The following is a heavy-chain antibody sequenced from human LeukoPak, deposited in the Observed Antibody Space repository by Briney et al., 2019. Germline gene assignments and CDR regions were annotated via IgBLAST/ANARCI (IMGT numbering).Heavy chain of an antibody. V-gene: IGHV1-2*02. Sequence: VASVKVSCKASGYTFTGYYMHWVRQAPGQGLEWMGWINPNSGGTNYAQKFQGRVTMTRDTSISTAYMELSRLRSDDTAVYYCARELGYCTNGVCYSPKYNWFDPWGQGTLVTVSS. CDR1: GYTFTGYY. D-gene: IGHD2-8*01. CDR3: ARELGYCTNGVCYSPKYNWFDP. CDR2: INPNSGGT. J-gene: IGHJ5*02.